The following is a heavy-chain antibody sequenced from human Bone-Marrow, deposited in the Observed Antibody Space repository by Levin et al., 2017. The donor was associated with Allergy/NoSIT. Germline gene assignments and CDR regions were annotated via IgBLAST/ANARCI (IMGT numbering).Heavy chain of an antibody. CDR3: ARERITMVQGVIIPPNWFDP. D-gene: IGHD3-10*01. J-gene: IGHJ5*02. CDR2: IYYSGST. Sequence: SQTLSLTCTVSGGSVSSGSYYWSWIRQPPGKGLEWIGYIYYSGSTNYNPSLKSRVTISVDTSKNQFSLKLSSVTAADTAVYYCARERITMVQGVIIPPNWFDPWGQGTLVTVSS. V-gene: IGHV4-61*01. CDR1: GGSVSSGSYY.